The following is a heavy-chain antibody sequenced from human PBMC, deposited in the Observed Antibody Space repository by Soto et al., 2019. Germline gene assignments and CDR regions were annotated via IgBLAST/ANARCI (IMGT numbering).Heavy chain of an antibody. CDR3: ARGLEMATIPLAQGFDY. CDR2: ISYDGSNK. V-gene: IGHV3-30-3*01. D-gene: IGHD5-12*01. Sequence: QVQLVESGGGVVQPGRSLRLSCAASGFTFSSYAMHWVRQAPGKGLEWVAVISYDGSNKYYADSVKGRFTISRDNSKNSLYLQMNSLRAEDTAVYYCARGLEMATIPLAQGFDYWGQGTLVTVSS. CDR1: GFTFSSYA. J-gene: IGHJ4*02.